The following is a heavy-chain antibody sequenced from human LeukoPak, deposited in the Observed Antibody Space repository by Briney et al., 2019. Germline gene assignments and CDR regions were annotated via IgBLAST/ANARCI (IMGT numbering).Heavy chain of an antibody. CDR3: ARTDFWSGYLFDP. V-gene: IGHV4-39*01. D-gene: IGHD3-3*01. J-gene: IGHJ5*02. CDR2: IYYSGST. Sequence: SETLSLTCTVSGGSISSSSYYWGWIRQPPGKGLEWVGSIYYSGSTYYNPSLKSRVTISVDTSKNQFSLKLSSVTAADTAVYYCARTDFWSGYLFDPWGQGTLVTASS. CDR1: GGSISSSSYY.